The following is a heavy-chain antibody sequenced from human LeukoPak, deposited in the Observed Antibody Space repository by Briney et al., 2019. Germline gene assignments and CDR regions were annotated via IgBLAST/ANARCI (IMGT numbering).Heavy chain of an antibody. J-gene: IGHJ4*02. CDR1: GYTLTELS. V-gene: IGHV1-24*01. CDR2: FDPEDGET. Sequence: GASVKVSCKVSGYTLTELSVHWVRQAPGKGLVWMGGFDPEDGETINAQKFQGRVTMTEDTSTDTAYMELSSLRSEDTAVYFCAARAPYYDDICGTYRFDYWGQGTLVTVSP. CDR3: AARAPYYDDICGTYRFDY. D-gene: IGHD3-16*02.